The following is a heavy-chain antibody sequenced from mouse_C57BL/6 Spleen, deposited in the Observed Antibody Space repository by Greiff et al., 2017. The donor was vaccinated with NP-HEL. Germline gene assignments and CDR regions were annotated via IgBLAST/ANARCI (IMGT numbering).Heavy chain of an antibody. V-gene: IGHV1-15*01. Sequence: VQLQQSGAELVRPGASVTLSCKASGYTFTDYEMHWVKQTPVHGLEWIGAIDPETGGTAYNQKFKGKAILTADKSSSTAYMELRSLTSEDSAVYCCTRRRGYGYGGAMDYWGQGTSVTVSS. CDR1: GYTFTDYE. CDR2: IDPETGGT. CDR3: TRRRGYGYGGAMDY. J-gene: IGHJ4*01. D-gene: IGHD2-2*01.